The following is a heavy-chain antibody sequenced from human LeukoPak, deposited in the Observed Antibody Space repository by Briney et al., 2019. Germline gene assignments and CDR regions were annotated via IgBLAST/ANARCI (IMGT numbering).Heavy chain of an antibody. CDR1: GGTFSSYA. V-gene: IGHV1-69*04. Sequence: ASVKVSCKASGGTFSSYAISWVRQAPGQGLEWMGRIIPILGIANYAQKFQGRVTMTRDTSTSTVYMELSSLRSEDTAVYYCARGRDGYSPLRYWGQGALVTVSS. J-gene: IGHJ4*02. D-gene: IGHD5-24*01. CDR2: IIPILGIA. CDR3: ARGRDGYSPLRY.